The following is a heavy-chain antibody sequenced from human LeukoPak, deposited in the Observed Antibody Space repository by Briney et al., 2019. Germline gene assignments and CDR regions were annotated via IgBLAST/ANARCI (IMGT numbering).Heavy chain of an antibody. D-gene: IGHD3-10*01. CDR2: ISGGSGNI. Sequence: GGSLRLSCSVSGFTFSNYAMHWVRQAPGKGLEWVSLISGGSGNIYYVDSVKGRFTISRDNSKNTLYVEMNSLRAEDTAISYCAKGSDYFGSVTSNNTDWGQGTLVTVSS. J-gene: IGHJ4*02. V-gene: IGHV3-23*01. CDR3: AKGSDYFGSVTSNNTD. CDR1: GFTFSNYA.